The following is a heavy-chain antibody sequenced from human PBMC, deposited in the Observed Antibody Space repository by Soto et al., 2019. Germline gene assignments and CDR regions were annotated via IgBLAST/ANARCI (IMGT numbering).Heavy chain of an antibody. D-gene: IGHD6-13*01. J-gene: IGHJ6*02. CDR3: ARTTAHSSSWSYYYYGMDV. Sequence: PSETVSLTCTVSGGSISSSSYYWGWIRQPPGKGLEWIGSIYYSGSTYYNPSLKSRVTISVDTSKNQFSLKLSSVTAADTAVYYYARTTAHSSSWSYYYYGMDVWGQGTTVTVSS. CDR1: GGSISSSSYY. CDR2: IYYSGST. V-gene: IGHV4-39*01.